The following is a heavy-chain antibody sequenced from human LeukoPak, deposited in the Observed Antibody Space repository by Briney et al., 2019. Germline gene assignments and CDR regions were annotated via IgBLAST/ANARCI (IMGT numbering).Heavy chain of an antibody. CDR1: GFTFSSYA. D-gene: IGHD1-1*01. CDR2: ISYDGSNK. J-gene: IGHJ6*02. Sequence: GGSLRLSCAASGFTFSSYAMHWVRQAPGKGLEWVAVISYDGSNKYYADSVKGRFTISRDNSKNTLYLQMNSLRAEDTAVYYCAREFRSERRDPDYYYYYGMDVWGQGTTVTVSS. CDR3: AREFRSERRDPDYYYYYGMDV. V-gene: IGHV3-30*04.